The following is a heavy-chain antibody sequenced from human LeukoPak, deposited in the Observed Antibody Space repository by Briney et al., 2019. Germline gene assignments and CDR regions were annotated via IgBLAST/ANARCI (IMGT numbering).Heavy chain of an antibody. CDR1: GFTFSSYA. J-gene: IGHJ4*02. V-gene: IGHV3-30*04. CDR2: VSYDGSNY. CDR3: ARDSHSYRFDY. Sequence: PGRSLRLSCAASGFTFSSYAMHWVRQAPGKGLEWVAVVSYDGSNYYYADSVKGRFTISRDNSKNSLYLQMISLRAEDTAVYYCARDSHSYRFDYWGQGTLVTVSS. D-gene: IGHD5-18*01.